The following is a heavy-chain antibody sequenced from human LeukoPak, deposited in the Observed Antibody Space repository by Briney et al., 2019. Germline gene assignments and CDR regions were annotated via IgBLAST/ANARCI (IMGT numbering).Heavy chain of an antibody. CDR3: ARVGQAGTRY. Sequence: SETLSLSCAVYGGSFSGYYWSWIRQPPGKGLEWIGEINHSGSTNYNPSLKSRVTISVDTSKNQFSMKLSSVTAADTAVYYCARVGQAGTRYWGQGTLVTVSS. CDR2: INHSGST. V-gene: IGHV4-34*01. J-gene: IGHJ4*02. CDR1: GGSFSGYY. D-gene: IGHD6-13*01.